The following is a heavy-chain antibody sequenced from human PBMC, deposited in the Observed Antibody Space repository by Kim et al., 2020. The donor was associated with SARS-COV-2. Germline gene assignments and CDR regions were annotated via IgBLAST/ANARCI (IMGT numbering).Heavy chain of an antibody. D-gene: IGHD5-18*01. Sequence: YANSVKCRFTISRDNSKSTLYLQMNSLRAEDTAVYYCVRDLTYNYAYWGQGTLVTVSS. CDR3: VRDLTYNYAY. J-gene: IGHJ4*02. V-gene: IGHV3-33*01.